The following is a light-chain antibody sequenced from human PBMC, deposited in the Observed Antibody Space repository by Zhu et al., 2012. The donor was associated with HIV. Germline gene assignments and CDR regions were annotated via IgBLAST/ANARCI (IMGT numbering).Light chain of an antibody. Sequence: LLIHKTSNLQSGVPSRFSGSGSGTEFTLTINSLQPDDSATYFCQQYGTFGQGTKVEIK. CDR3: QQYGT. CDR2: KTS. V-gene: IGKV1-5*03. J-gene: IGKJ1*01.